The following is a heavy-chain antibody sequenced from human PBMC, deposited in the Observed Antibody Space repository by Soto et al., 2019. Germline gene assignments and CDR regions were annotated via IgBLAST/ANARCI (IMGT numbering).Heavy chain of an antibody. CDR3: ARDLEAGPPFEACHYHGMYV. CDR1: EDAFSRNA. Sequence: SVKVSCKTSEDAFSRNAISWVRLAPGQGLEWMGGIIPIFGTTSYAQKFQNRVTITADESTTSAYMELRGLRSDDTGVYYGARDLEAGPPFEACHYHGMYVCGQWTTVTLSS. J-gene: IGHJ6*02. CDR2: IIPIFGTT. V-gene: IGHV1-69*13. D-gene: IGHD6-19*01.